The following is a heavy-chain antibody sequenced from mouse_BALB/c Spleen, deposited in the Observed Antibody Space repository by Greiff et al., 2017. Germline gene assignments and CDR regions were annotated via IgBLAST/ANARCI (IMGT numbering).Heavy chain of an antibody. CDR3: ARLRQYYFDY. D-gene: IGHD6-1*01. CDR1: GFTFSSYA. V-gene: IGHV5-9-3*01. CDR2: ISSGGSYT. J-gene: IGHJ2*01. Sequence: EVKLMESGGGLVKPGGSLKLSCAASGFTFSSYAMSWVRQTPEKRLEWVATISSGGSYTYYPDSVKGRFTISRDNAKNTLYLQMSSLRSEDTAMYYCARLRQYYFDYWGQGTTLTVSS.